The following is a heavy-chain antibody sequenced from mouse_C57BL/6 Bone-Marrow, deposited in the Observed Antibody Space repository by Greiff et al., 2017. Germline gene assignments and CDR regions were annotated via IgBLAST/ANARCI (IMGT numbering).Heavy chain of an antibody. CDR2: IFPGSGST. CDR1: GYTFTGYW. Sequence: QVQLQQSGAELMKPGASVKLSCKASGYTFTGYWIEWVKQRPGQGLEWIGEIFPGSGSTNYNEKFKGKATFTADKSSNTAYMQLISLTTEDSAIYVWARDGNCPYWEFDFWGAGTTVTVSA. D-gene: IGHD2-1*01. J-gene: IGHJ1*01. V-gene: IGHV1-9*01. CDR3: ARDGNCPYWEFDF.